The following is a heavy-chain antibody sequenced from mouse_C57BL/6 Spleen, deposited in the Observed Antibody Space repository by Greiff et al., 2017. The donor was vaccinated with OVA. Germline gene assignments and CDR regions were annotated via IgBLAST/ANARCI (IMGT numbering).Heavy chain of an antibody. CDR2: IYPGDGDT. CDR1: GYAFSSSW. Sequence: QVQLQQSGPELVKPGASVKISCKASGYAFSSSWMNWVKQRPGKGLEWIGRIYPGDGDTNYNGKFKGKATLTADKSSSTAYMQLSSLTSEDSAVYFCARQIYYDYAYFDYWGQGTTLTVSS. V-gene: IGHV1-82*01. CDR3: ARQIYYDYAYFDY. D-gene: IGHD2-4*01. J-gene: IGHJ2*01.